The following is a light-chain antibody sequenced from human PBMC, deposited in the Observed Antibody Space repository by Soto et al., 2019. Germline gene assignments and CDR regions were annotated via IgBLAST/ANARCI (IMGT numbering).Light chain of an antibody. Sequence: ESVLTQSPATLSVSPGERATLSFMASQSLSSNLAWYQQKPGQAPRLLIYGASSRATGIPDRFSGSGSGTDFTLTISRLEPEDFAVYYCQQYGSSPWTFGQGTKVDI. CDR3: QQYGSSPWT. CDR2: GAS. J-gene: IGKJ1*01. CDR1: QSLSSN. V-gene: IGKV3-20*01.